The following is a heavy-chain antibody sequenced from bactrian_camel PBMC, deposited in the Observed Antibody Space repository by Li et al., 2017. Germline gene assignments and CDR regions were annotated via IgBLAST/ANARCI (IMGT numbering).Heavy chain of an antibody. Sequence: QLVESGGGSVQAGETLVVSCVPNGVTYDAYSLGYTLGWFRQAPGKEREGAAAIAHGGRNTYYHDSVKGRFTISQDIVKNTLSLQMNNLKPEDTAMYYCAAAPRLWVGYTSLSSADFGYWGQGTQVTVS. D-gene: IGHD5*01. CDR3: AAAPRLWVGYTSLSSADFGY. J-gene: IGHJ6*01. CDR1: GVTYDAYSLGY. V-gene: IGHV3S28*01. CDR2: IAHGGRNT.